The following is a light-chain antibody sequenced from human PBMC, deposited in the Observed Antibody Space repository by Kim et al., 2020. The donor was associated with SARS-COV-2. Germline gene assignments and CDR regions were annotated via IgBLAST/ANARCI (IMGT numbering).Light chain of an antibody. J-gene: IGKJ1*01. CDR1: QSINNN. Sequence: LSPGERATLSCRASQSINNNLAWYQQIPGQAPRLLLYGASYRATGIADRFSGSGSGTDFTLTISRLEPEDFAVYYCQRYATSGRTFGQGTKVDIK. CDR2: GAS. CDR3: QRYATSGRT. V-gene: IGKV3-20*01.